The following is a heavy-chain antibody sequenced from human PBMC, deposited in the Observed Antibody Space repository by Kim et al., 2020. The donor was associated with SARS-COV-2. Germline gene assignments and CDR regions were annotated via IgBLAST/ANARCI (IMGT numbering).Heavy chain of an antibody. CDR1: GFTFSSYA. Sequence: GGSLRLSCAASGFTFSSYAMSWVRQAPGKGLEWVSAISGSGGSTYYADSVKGRFTISRDNSKNTLYLQMNSLRAEDTAVYYCAKDSKYSSSWYGDCWGQGTLVTVSS. J-gene: IGHJ4*02. D-gene: IGHD6-13*01. CDR2: ISGSGGST. V-gene: IGHV3-23*01. CDR3: AKDSKYSSSWYGDC.